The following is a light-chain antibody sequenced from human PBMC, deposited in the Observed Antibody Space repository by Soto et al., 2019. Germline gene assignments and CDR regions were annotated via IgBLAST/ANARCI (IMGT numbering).Light chain of an antibody. CDR2: EVN. J-gene: IGLJ1*01. Sequence: QSVLNQPASVYGSPGQSITISCTGTSGDVGNYNLVSWYQQHPGKAPKLMIYEVNKWPSGVSNRFSGSKSGNTASLTISGLQAEDEADYYCCSYVGSSTSYVFGTGTKVTVL. V-gene: IGLV2-23*02. CDR3: CSYVGSSTSYV. CDR1: SGDVGNYNL.